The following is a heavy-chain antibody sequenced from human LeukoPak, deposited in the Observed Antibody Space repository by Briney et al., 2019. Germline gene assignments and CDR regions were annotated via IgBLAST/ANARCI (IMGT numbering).Heavy chain of an antibody. CDR3: ARAVVYYDSSGYYYYYGMDV. D-gene: IGHD3-22*01. CDR2: IYYSGST. Sequence: SETLSLTCTVSGGSVSSGSYYWSWIQQPPGKGLEWIGYIYYSGSTNYNPSLKSRVTISVDTSKNPFSLKLSSVTAADTAVYYCARAVVYYDSSGYYYYYGMDVWGQGTTVTVSS. V-gene: IGHV4-61*01. J-gene: IGHJ6*02. CDR1: GGSVSSGSYY.